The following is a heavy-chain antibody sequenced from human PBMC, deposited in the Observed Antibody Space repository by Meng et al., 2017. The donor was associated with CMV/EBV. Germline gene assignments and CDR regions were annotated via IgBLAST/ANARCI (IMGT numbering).Heavy chain of an antibody. CDR2: IYYSEST. CDR1: GSISSGGYY. D-gene: IGHD2-2*01. Sequence: GSISSGGYYWSWSRQQPGKGLEWIGYIYYSESTYYNPSLKSRVTISVDTSKNQFSLKLSSVTAADTAVYYCARDACNSSTSCYYFDYWGQGTLVTVSS. V-gene: IGHV4-31*02. J-gene: IGHJ4*02. CDR3: ARDACNSSTSCYYFDY.